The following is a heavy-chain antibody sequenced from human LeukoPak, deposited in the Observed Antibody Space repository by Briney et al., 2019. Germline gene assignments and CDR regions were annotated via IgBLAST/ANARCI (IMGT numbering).Heavy chain of an antibody. Sequence: GGSLRLSCAASGFTFSSYAMSWVRQAPGKGLEWVSAISGSGGSTYYADSVKGRFTISRDNSKNTLYLQMNSLRAEDTAAYYCAKAGGYSYGISDYWGQGTLVTVSS. D-gene: IGHD5-18*01. CDR3: AKAGGYSYGISDY. J-gene: IGHJ4*02. CDR2: ISGSGGST. CDR1: GFTFSSYA. V-gene: IGHV3-23*01.